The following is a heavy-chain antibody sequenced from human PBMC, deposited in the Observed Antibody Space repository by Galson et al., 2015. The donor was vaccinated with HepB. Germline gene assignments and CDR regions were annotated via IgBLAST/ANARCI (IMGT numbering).Heavy chain of an antibody. J-gene: IGHJ4*02. D-gene: IGHD3-10*01. Sequence: QSGAEVKKPGASVKVSCKASGYTFTSYGISWVRQAPGQGLEWMGWISAYNGNTNYAQKLQGRVTMTTDTSTSTAYMELRSLRSDDTAVYYCARDQRLTMVRGVIAYFDYWGQGTLVTVSS. CDR1: GYTFTSYG. CDR3: ARDQRLTMVRGVIAYFDY. V-gene: IGHV1-18*04. CDR2: ISAYNGNT.